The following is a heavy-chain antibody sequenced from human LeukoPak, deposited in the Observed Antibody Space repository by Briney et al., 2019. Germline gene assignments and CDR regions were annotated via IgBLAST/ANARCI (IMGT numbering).Heavy chain of an antibody. D-gene: IGHD3-22*01. Sequence: GGSLRLSCAASGFTFSNYWMHWVRQAPGKGLVWVSRIISDGINTSYADSVKGRFTISRDNAKNTLNLQMNSLRAEDTAVYYCARDLGQYYDTSDNWFDPWGQGTLVTVSS. CDR3: ARDLGQYYDTSDNWFDP. CDR1: GFTFSNYW. J-gene: IGHJ5*02. V-gene: IGHV3-74*01. CDR2: IISDGINT.